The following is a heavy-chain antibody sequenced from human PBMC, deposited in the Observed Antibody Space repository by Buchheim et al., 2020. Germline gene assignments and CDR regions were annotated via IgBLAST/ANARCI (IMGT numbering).Heavy chain of an antibody. J-gene: IGHJ4*02. CDR2: ISYSGST. CDR3: ARGNSGFALDY. Sequence: QVQLQESGPGLVKPSETLSLTCTVSGGSINSYYWSWIRQPPGKGLEWIGYISYSGSTNYNPSLKSRVTISVEPSKNQFSLKVSSVTAADTAVYYCARGNSGFALDYWGQGTL. V-gene: IGHV4-59*01. D-gene: IGHD5-12*01. CDR1: GGSINSYY.